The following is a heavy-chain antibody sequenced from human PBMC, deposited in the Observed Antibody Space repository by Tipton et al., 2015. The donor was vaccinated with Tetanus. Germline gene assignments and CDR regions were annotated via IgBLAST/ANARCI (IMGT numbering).Heavy chain of an antibody. CDR1: GGSISSYY. J-gene: IGHJ2*01. CDR2: IYYSGST. V-gene: IGHV4-59*01. Sequence: LRLSCTVSGGSISSYYWSWIRQPPGKGLEWIGYIYYSGSTNYNPSLKSRVTISVDTSKNQFSLKLSSVTAADTAVYYCARAEGRYFDLWGRGTLVTVSS. CDR3: ARAEGRYFDL.